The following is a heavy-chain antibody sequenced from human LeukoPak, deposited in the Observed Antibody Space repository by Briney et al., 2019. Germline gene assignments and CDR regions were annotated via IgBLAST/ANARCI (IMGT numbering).Heavy chain of an antibody. V-gene: IGHV1-2*02. CDR3: ARGPNGVVLEDFDY. CDR1: RYTFTGYY. D-gene: IGHD2-15*01. CDR2: INPNSGGT. Sequence: GASVKVSCKASRYTFTGYYMHWVRQAPGQGLEWMGWINPNSGGTNYAQKFQGRVTMTRDTSISTAYMELSRLRSDDTAVYYCARGPNGVVLEDFDYWGQGTLVTVSS. J-gene: IGHJ4*02.